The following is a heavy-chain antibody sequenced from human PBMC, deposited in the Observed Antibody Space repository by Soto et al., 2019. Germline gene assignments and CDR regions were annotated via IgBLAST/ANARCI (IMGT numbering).Heavy chain of an antibody. Sequence: QVQLQESGPGLVKPSGTLSLTCAVSGGSISRSNWWSWVRQPPGEGLEWIGALYHTGSTNYTPSLKSRVTISADKSKNQSSVQLSSVTAADTAVYYCARDARIYYGAVTTNWFEPWGQGTMVTVSS. CDR2: LYHTGST. V-gene: IGHV4-4*02. J-gene: IGHJ5*02. CDR1: GGSISRSNW. D-gene: IGHD3-10*01. CDR3: ARDARIYYGAVTTNWFEP.